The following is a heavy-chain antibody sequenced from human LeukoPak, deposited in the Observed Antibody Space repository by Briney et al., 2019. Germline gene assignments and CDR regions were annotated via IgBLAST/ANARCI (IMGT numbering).Heavy chain of an antibody. CDR3: ARGYDTTGYFSY. V-gene: IGHV7-4-1*02. J-gene: IGHJ4*02. CDR2: IDTNTGNP. D-gene: IGHD3-22*01. CDR1: GXXFXNXX. Sequence: ASVKVSCKASGXXFXNXXXXXVRQXPGQXXXXXXWIDTNTGNPTYAQGFIGRFVFSLDTSVTTAYLQISSLKAEDTAVYYCARGYDTTGYFSYWGQGTLVAVSS.